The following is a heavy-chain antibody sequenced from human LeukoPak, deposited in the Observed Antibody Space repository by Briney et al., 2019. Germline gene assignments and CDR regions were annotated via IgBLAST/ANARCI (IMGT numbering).Heavy chain of an antibody. J-gene: IGHJ3*02. CDR1: GFTFSSYA. V-gene: IGHV3-30*04. Sequence: GGSLRLSCAASGFTFSSYAMHWVRQAPGKGLEWVAVISYDGSNKYYADSVKGRFTISRDNSKNTLSLQMNSLRAEDTAVYYCARGTYTIFGVTTPHAFDIWGQGTMVTVSS. D-gene: IGHD3-3*01. CDR3: ARGTYTIFGVTTPHAFDI. CDR2: ISYDGSNK.